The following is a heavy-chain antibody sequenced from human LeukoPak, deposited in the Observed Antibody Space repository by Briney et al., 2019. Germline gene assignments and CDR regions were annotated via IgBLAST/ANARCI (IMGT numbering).Heavy chain of an antibody. CDR3: ARVHYGDYVDY. V-gene: IGHV3-74*01. J-gene: IGHJ4*02. D-gene: IGHD4-17*01. CDR1: GFTFSSYW. Sequence: TGGSLRLSCAASGFTFSSYWMHWVRQAPGKGLVWVSRINSDGSSTSYADSVKGRFTISRDNAKNTLYLQMNSLRAEDTAVYYCARVHYGDYVDYWGQGTLVTVSS. CDR2: INSDGSST.